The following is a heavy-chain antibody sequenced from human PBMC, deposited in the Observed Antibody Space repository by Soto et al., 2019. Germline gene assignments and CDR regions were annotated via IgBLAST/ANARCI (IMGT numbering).Heavy chain of an antibody. D-gene: IGHD3-3*01. CDR2: IKQDGSEK. CDR1: GFTFSSYW. Sequence: GGSLRLSCAASGFTFSSYWMSWVRQAPGRGLEWVANIKQDGSEKYYVDSVKGRFTISRDNAKNSLYLQMNSLRAEDTAVYYCARDQRGEWLIYYYYYMDVWGKGTTVTVSS. CDR3: ARDQRGEWLIYYYYYMDV. V-gene: IGHV3-7*01. J-gene: IGHJ6*03.